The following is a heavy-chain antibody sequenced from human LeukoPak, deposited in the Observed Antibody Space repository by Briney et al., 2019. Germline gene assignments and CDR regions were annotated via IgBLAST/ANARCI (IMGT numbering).Heavy chain of an antibody. D-gene: IGHD6-19*01. V-gene: IGHV3-30*02. CDR1: GFTFSSYG. J-gene: IGHJ4*02. CDR3: AISSGWYEPFDY. CDR2: IRYDGSNK. Sequence: GGSLRLPCAASGFTFSSYGMHWIRQAPGKGLEWVAFIRYDGSNKYYADSVKGRFTISRDNSKNTLYLQMNSLRAEDTAEYYCAISSGWYEPFDYWGQGTLVTVSS.